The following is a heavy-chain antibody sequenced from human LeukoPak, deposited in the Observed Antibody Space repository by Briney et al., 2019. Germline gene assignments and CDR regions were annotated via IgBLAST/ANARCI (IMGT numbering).Heavy chain of an antibody. CDR3: AKEGFYCSGGSCYSFYYYYMDV. Sequence: GGSLRLSCAASGFTFSTYAMHWVRQAPGKGLEWVAVISYDGSSKYYADSVKGRFTISRDNSKNTLYLQMNSLRAEDTAVYYCAKEGFYCSGGSCYSFYYYYMDVWGKGTTVTVSS. D-gene: IGHD2-15*01. J-gene: IGHJ6*03. CDR2: ISYDGSSK. V-gene: IGHV3-30*04. CDR1: GFTFSTYA.